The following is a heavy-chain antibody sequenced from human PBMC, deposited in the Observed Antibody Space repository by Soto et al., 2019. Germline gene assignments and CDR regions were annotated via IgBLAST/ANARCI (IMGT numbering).Heavy chain of an antibody. CDR3: ARLSLALRKNNWFDP. Sequence: SETLSLTCTVSGDSIISSDFYWGWVRQPPGKGLEWIGSIFYLGSSYYNPSLKSRVTMSVDTSKNQFSLRLRSVTAADTALYFCARLSLALRKNNWFDPWGQGIMVTVS. CDR2: IFYLGSS. J-gene: IGHJ5*02. D-gene: IGHD3-3*02. V-gene: IGHV4-39*01. CDR1: GDSIISSDFY.